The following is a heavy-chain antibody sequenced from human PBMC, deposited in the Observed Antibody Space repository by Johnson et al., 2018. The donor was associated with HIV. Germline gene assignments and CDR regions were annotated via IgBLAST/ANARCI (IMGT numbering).Heavy chain of an antibody. CDR1: GFTFSDYY. CDR3: AKDQWSSSWTNDAFDF. V-gene: IGHV3-11*04. D-gene: IGHD6-13*01. J-gene: IGHJ3*01. CDR2: ISSSGSTI. Sequence: QVQLVESGGGLAKPAWSPRLSCAASGFTFSDYYMSWIRQAPGKGLEWVSYISSSGSTIYYADSVKGRFTISRDNAKNSLYLQMNSLRAEDTAVYYCAKDQWSSSWTNDAFDFWGQGTMVTVSS.